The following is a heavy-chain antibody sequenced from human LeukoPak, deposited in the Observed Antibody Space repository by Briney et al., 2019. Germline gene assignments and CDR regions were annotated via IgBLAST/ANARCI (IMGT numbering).Heavy chain of an antibody. CDR2: IKQDGSGK. J-gene: IGHJ4*02. CDR1: EFTFSEYW. V-gene: IGHV3-7*01. CDR3: ARDRGYSYGHPLDY. D-gene: IGHD5-18*01. Sequence: QSGGSLRLSCAASEFTFSEYWMSWVRQAPGKGLEWVANIKQDGSGKEYGDSVRGRFIISRDNAKNSLYLQMNSLRAEDTAIYFCARDRGYSYGHPLDYWGQGTLVTVSS.